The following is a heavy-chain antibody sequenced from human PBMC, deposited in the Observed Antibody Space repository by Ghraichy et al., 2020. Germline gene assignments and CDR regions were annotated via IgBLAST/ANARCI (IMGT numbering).Heavy chain of an antibody. D-gene: IGHD3-22*01. V-gene: IGHV4-59*01. CDR2: IYYSGST. J-gene: IGHJ3*02. CDR1: GGSISSYY. Sequence: SETLSLTCTVSGGSISSYYWSWIRQPPGKGLEWIGYIYYSGSTNYNPSLKSRVTISVDTSKNQFSLKLSSVTAADTAVYYCARVRGTMIVVVSDYAFDIWGQGTMVTVSS. CDR3: ARVRGTMIVVVSDYAFDI.